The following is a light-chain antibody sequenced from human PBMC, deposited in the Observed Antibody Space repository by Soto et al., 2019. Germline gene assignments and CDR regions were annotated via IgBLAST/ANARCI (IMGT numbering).Light chain of an antibody. CDR3: SSYTINSGWV. CDR2: EVR. V-gene: IGLV2-14*03. CDR1: SSDVANNEY. J-gene: IGLJ3*02. Sequence: QSVLTQPASVSGSPGQSITISCTGASSDVANNEYVSWYQQHPGNAPKLMIHEVRNRPSGVSDRFSGSKSGNTASLTISGLHAEDEADYYCSSYTINSGWVFAGGTKVTVL.